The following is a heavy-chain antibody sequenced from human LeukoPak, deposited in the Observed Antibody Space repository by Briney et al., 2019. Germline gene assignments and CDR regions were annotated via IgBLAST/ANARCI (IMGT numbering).Heavy chain of an antibody. CDR2: IYTSGST. CDR1: GGSISNYY. D-gene: IGHD6-19*01. V-gene: IGHV4-4*07. J-gene: IGHJ4*02. CDR3: ARDSGWAYFFDY. Sequence: SETLSLTCTVSGGSISNYYWSWIRQPAGKGLEWIGRIYTSGSTNYNPSLKSGVTMSVDTSKNQFSLKLSSVTAADTAVYFCARDSGWAYFFDYWGQGTLVTVSS.